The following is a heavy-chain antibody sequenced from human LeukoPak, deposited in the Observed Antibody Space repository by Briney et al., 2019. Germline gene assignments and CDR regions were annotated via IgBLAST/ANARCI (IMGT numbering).Heavy chain of an antibody. CDR3: AGGLAAAGDY. V-gene: IGHV3-21*01. CDR2: ISSSSSYI. D-gene: IGHD6-13*01. CDR1: GFTFSSYW. Sequence: GGSLRLSCAASGFTFSSYWMHRVRQAPGKGLEWVSSISSSSSYIYYADSVKGRFTISRDNAKNSLYLQMNSLRAEDTAVYYCAGGLAAAGDYWGQGTLVTVSS. J-gene: IGHJ4*02.